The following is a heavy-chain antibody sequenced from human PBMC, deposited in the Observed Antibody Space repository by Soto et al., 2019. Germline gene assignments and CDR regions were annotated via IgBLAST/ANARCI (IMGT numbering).Heavy chain of an antibody. CDR3: AREGLWELLNFDY. Sequence: QVQLVESGGGVVQPGRSLRLSCAASGFTFSSYAMHWVRQAPGKGLEWVAVISYDGSNKYYADSVKGRFTISRDNSKNTLYLQMNSLRAEDTAVYYCAREGLWELLNFDYWGQGTLVTVSS. V-gene: IGHV3-30-3*01. D-gene: IGHD1-26*01. CDR2: ISYDGSNK. J-gene: IGHJ4*02. CDR1: GFTFSSYA.